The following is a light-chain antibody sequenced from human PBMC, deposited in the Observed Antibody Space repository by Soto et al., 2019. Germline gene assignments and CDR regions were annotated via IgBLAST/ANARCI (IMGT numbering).Light chain of an antibody. Sequence: QSVLTQPASVSGSPGQSITISCTGTSSDVGGYNYVSWYQHHPGKAPKLMIYEVTKRPSGVSNRFSGSKSGNTASLTISGLQAEDEADYYCSSYTSSSTLVFGGGTKVTVL. CDR2: EVT. J-gene: IGLJ2*01. V-gene: IGLV2-14*01. CDR3: SSYTSSSTLV. CDR1: SSDVGGYNY.